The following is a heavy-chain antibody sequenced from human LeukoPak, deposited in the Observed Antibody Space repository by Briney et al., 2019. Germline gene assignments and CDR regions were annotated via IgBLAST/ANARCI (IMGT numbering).Heavy chain of an antibody. CDR3: ARDYCNNPTCHTREFDY. CDR1: GYTFTHYG. CDR2: ISGYNGNT. V-gene: IGHV1-18*01. J-gene: IGHJ4*02. D-gene: IGHD2/OR15-2a*01. Sequence: GASVKVSCKASGYTFTHYGISWVRQAPGQGLEWMGWISGYNGNTIYAQKLQGRVSMTTDTSTSTAYMDLRSQRSDDTAVYYCARDYCNNPTCHTREFDYWGQGTLVTVSS.